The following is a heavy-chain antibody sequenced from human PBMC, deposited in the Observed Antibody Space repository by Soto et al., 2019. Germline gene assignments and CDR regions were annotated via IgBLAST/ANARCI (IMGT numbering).Heavy chain of an antibody. Sequence: GASVKVSCRASGYAITVYYMHWVRQAPGQGLEWMGWINPNSGGTNYAQKFQGWVTMTRDTSISTAYMELSRLRSDDTGIYYCTTDSYSSITVVRFDYWGQGTVVTVSS. CDR1: GYAITVYY. D-gene: IGHD1-26*01. J-gene: IGHJ4*02. CDR2: INPNSGGT. CDR3: TTDSYSSITVVRFDY. V-gene: IGHV1-2*04.